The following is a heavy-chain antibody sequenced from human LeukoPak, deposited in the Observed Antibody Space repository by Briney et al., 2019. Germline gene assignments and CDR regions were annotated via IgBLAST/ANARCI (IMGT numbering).Heavy chain of an antibody. CDR2: ISSSGSGGNT. D-gene: IGHD1-26*01. CDR1: GVTLSSYA. J-gene: IGHJ2*01. V-gene: IGHV3-23*01. Sequence: GGSLRLSCAASGVTLSSYAMSWARQDPGKGLEWVSGISSSGSGGNTYYADSVKGRFTISRDSSKNTLFLHMNTLRAEDTAIYYCAKDRTAGASYWYFDLWGRGTLVTVSS. CDR3: AKDRTAGASYWYFDL.